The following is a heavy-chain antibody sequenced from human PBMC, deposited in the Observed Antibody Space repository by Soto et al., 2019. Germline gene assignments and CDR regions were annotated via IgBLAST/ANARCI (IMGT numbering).Heavy chain of an antibody. J-gene: IGHJ4*03. CDR1: GLPFSSYS. D-gene: IGHD2-15*01. V-gene: IGHV3-23*01. Sequence: GGSLGLSGTASGLPFSSYSMFWVRKAQGKGLEWVSVISGSGGSTYYADSVKGRLTISRDMTKNTLFLQMNTLRAEDTTVYNRAAVRCGGRCQYSNAIDGWGQGTMVTVSS. CDR2: ISGSGGST. CDR3: AAVRCGGRCQYSNAIDG.